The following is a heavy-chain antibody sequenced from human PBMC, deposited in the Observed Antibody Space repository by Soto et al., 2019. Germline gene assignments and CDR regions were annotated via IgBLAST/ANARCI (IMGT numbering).Heavy chain of an antibody. Sequence: SETLSLTCTVSGGSISSGDYYWSWLRQPPGKGLEWIGYIYYSGNTYYSPSLKSRLTISIDTSKNQFSLKLSSVTAADTAMYYCARARLRAVYAFDFWGQGTMVTVS. J-gene: IGHJ3*01. CDR3: ARARLRAVYAFDF. CDR1: GGSISSGDYY. V-gene: IGHV4-30-4*01. CDR2: IYYSGNT. D-gene: IGHD4-17*01.